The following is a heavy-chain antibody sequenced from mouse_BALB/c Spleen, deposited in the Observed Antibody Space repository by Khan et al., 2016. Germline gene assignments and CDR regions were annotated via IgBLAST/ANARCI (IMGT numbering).Heavy chain of an antibody. CDR3: VRAVIMVVDCFDY. Sequence: EVQLQESGGGLVKPGGSLKLSCAASGFTFSSHAMSWVRQTPEKRLEWVASISSGGTTFYPDSLKGRFTISRDNARNILYLQMTSLRSEDTAMYYCVRAVIMVVDCFDYWGQGTTLTVSS. CDR2: ISSGGTT. J-gene: IGHJ2*01. CDR1: GFTFSSHA. V-gene: IGHV5-6-5*01. D-gene: IGHD1-1*01.